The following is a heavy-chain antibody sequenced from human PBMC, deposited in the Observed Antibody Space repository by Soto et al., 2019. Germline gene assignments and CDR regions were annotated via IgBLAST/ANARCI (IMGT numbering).Heavy chain of an antibody. CDR1: GSSVSTFG. Sequence: GSLRLSCVASGSSVSTFGMNWVRQAPGEGLEWVAYISSSSTTIFYGGSVKGRFTASRDNAENSMYLEMNNLRVEDTAIYYCARDKGGSVAGFNWFDPWGHGTLVTVSS. CDR3: ARDKGGSVAGFNWFDP. D-gene: IGHD6-19*01. V-gene: IGHV3-48*01. J-gene: IGHJ5*02. CDR2: ISSSSTTI.